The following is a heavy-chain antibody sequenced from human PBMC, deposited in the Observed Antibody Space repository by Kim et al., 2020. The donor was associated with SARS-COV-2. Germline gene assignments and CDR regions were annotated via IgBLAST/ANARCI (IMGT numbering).Heavy chain of an antibody. CDR2: ISGDGGST. D-gene: IGHD5-18*01. V-gene: IGHV3-43*02. CDR1: GFTFDDYA. CDR3: AKDTSDTAMVLLRGWAFDI. J-gene: IGHJ3*02. Sequence: GGSLRLSCAASGFTFDDYAMHWVRQAPGKGLEWVSLISGDGGSTYYADSVKGRFTISRDNSKNSLYLQMNSLRTEDTALYYCAKDTSDTAMVLLRGWAFDIWGQGTMVPVSS.